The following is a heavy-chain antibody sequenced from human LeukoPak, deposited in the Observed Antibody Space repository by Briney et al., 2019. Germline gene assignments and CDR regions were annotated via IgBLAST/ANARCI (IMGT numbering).Heavy chain of an antibody. J-gene: IGHJ5*02. CDR3: AREGTSSGIDP. CDR1: GGSFSGYY. V-gene: IGHV4-34*01. CDR2: INQSGST. D-gene: IGHD3-10*01. Sequence: RTSQTLSLTCAVYGGSFSGYYWSWIRQPPGKGLDWIGEINQSGSTNYNPSLKSRVTIPVDTSKNQFSLKLRSVTAADTAVYYCAREGTSSGIDPWGQGTLVTVSS.